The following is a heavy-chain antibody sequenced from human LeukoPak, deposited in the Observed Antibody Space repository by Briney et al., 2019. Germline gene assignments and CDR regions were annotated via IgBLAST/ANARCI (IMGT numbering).Heavy chain of an antibody. CDR1: GFTFSSYA. D-gene: IGHD1-26*01. J-gene: IGHJ4*02. V-gene: IGHV3-30-3*01. CDR3: ASVSGSYYTFDY. CDR2: ISYDGSNK. Sequence: PGGSLRLSCAASGFTFSSYAMHWVRQAPGKGLEWVAVISYDGSNKYYADSVKGRFTISRDNSKNTLYLQMNSLRAEDTAVYYCASVSGSYYTFDYWGQGTLVTVSS.